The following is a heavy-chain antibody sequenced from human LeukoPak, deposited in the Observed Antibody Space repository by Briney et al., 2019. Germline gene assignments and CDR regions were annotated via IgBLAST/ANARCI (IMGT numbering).Heavy chain of an antibody. CDR3: ARDEYYHDSSGYRYFDY. Sequence: GGSLRLSCAASGFTFSSYWMSWVRQAPGKGLEWVANIKQDGSEKYYVDSVKGRFTISRDNAKNSLYLQMNSLRAEDTAVYYCARDEYYHDSSGYRYFDYWGQGTLVTVSS. D-gene: IGHD3-22*01. J-gene: IGHJ4*02. CDR2: IKQDGSEK. CDR1: GFTFSSYW. V-gene: IGHV3-7*01.